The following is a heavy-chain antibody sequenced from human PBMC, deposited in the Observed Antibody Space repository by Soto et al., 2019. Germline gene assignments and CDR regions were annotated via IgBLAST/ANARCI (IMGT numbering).Heavy chain of an antibody. CDR3: ASRAEYYYDSSGYRTGAFHI. Sequence: SVKVSCKASGGTFSSYAISWVRQAPGQGLEWMGGIIPIFGTANYAQKFQGRVTITADESTSTAYMELSSLRSEDTAVYYCASRAEYYYDSSGYRTGAFHIWGQGPMVTVS. V-gene: IGHV1-69*13. J-gene: IGHJ3*02. D-gene: IGHD3-22*01. CDR1: GGTFSSYA. CDR2: IIPIFGTA.